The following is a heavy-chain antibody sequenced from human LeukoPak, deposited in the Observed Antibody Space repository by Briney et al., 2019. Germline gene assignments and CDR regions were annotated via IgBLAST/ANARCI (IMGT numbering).Heavy chain of an antibody. V-gene: IGHV4-39*01. J-gene: IGHJ4*02. D-gene: IGHD5-12*01. Sequence: SETLSLTCTVSGGSISTTNYYWGWIRQPPGRDLEWIGSIYSSGNTYYNPSLESRVTISVDMSKNQLSLKLTSATAADTSVYYCARKYVATVDYWGQGTLVTVSS. CDR3: ARKYVATVDY. CDR2: IYSSGNT. CDR1: GGSISTTNYY.